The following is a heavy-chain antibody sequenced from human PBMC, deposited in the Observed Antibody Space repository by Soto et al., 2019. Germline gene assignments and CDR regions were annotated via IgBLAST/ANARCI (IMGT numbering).Heavy chain of an antibody. CDR3: AAHLKTTVTAYWYFDL. Sequence: SETLSLTCAVYGGSFSGYYWSWIRQPPGKGLEWIGEINHSGSTNFNPSLKSRVSISVDTSKKQFSLKLSSVTAADTAVYYCAAHLKTTVTAYWYFDLWGRGTLVTSPQ. D-gene: IGHD4-17*01. CDR1: GGSFSGYY. CDR2: INHSGST. V-gene: IGHV4-34*01. J-gene: IGHJ2*01.